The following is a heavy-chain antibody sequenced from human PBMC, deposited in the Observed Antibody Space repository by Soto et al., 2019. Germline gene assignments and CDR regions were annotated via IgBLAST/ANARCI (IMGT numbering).Heavy chain of an antibody. Sequence: GSLRLSCAASGFTFSSYSMNWVLQAPGKGLEWVSSISSSSSYIYYADSVKGRFTISRDNAKNSLYLQMNSLRAEDTAVYYCASLGIVATRLLAGVSWGQGTLVSVSS. CDR1: GFTFSSYS. J-gene: IGHJ4*02. V-gene: IGHV3-21*01. CDR2: ISSSSSYI. D-gene: IGHD5-12*01. CDR3: ASLGIVATRLLAGVS.